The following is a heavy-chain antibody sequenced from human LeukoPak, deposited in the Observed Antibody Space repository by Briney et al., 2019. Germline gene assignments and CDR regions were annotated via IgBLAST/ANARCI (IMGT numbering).Heavy chain of an antibody. D-gene: IGHD6-6*01. Sequence: GGSLRLSCAASGFTVSSNYMSWIRQAPGKGLEWVSAISGSGASTYYADSMKGRFTISRDNSKNTLYLQMNSLRAEDTAVYYCAKDPEYSSSSVYFDYWGQGTLVTVSS. CDR3: AKDPEYSSSSVYFDY. CDR2: ISGSGAST. J-gene: IGHJ4*02. V-gene: IGHV3-23*01. CDR1: GFTVSSNY.